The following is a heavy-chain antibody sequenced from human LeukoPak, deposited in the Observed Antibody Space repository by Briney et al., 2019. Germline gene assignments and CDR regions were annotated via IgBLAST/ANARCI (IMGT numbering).Heavy chain of an antibody. CDR1: GGSISSSGYY. CDR2: ISSGGST. CDR3: ARGWRIAVASNFQH. D-gene: IGHD6-19*01. V-gene: IGHV4-39*07. Sequence: PSETLSLTCTVSGGSISSSGYYWGWIRQPPGKGLEWIGSISSGGSTHYIPSLKSRVTISVDTSKNQFSLKLSSVTAADTAVYYCARGWRIAVASNFQHWGQGTLVTVSS. J-gene: IGHJ1*01.